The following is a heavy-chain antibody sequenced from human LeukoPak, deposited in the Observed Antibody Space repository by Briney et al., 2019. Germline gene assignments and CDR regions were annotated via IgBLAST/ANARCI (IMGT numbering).Heavy chain of an antibody. V-gene: IGHV4-39*01. J-gene: IGHJ4*02. CDR2: IYYSGST. Sequence: KPSETLSLTCTVSGGSISSSSYYWGWMRQPPGKVLEWIGSIYYSGSTYYNPSLKSRVTISVDTSKNQFSLKLSSVTAADTAVYYCASWYSSGWYFDYWGQGTLVTVSS. CDR3: ASWYSSGWYFDY. D-gene: IGHD6-19*01. CDR1: GGSISSSSYY.